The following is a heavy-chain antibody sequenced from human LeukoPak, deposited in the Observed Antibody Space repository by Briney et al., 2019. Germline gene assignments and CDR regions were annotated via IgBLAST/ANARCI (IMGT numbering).Heavy chain of an antibody. D-gene: IGHD3-10*01. Sequence: GGSLRLSCAASGFTFSSYAMHWVRQAPGKGLEWVAVISYDGSNKYYADSVKGRFTISRDNSKNTLYLQMNSLRAEDTAVYYCARDAIAMVRGGGPFDYWGQGTLVTVSS. J-gene: IGHJ4*02. CDR3: ARDAIAMVRGGGPFDY. V-gene: IGHV3-30*04. CDR2: ISYDGSNK. CDR1: GFTFSSYA.